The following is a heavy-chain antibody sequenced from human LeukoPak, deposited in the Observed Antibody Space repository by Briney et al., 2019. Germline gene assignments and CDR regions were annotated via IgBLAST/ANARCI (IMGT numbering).Heavy chain of an antibody. CDR1: GGSVSSDSYY. D-gene: IGHD3-16*01. CDR2: IYNSGNT. V-gene: IGHV4-61*01. J-gene: IGHJ4*02. Sequence: SETLSLTCTVSGGSVSSDSYYWSWIRQPPGKKLEWIGYIYNSGNTNYNPSLKSRVTMSVDTSKNQLSLKLSSVTAADTAVYYCARDRYALTFDYWGQGTLVTVSS. CDR3: ARDRYALTFDY.